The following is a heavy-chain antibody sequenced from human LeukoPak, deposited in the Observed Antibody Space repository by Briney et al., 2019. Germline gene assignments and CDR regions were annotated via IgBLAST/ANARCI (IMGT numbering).Heavy chain of an antibody. V-gene: IGHV3-23*01. CDR2: ISGSGVTT. Sequence: GGSLRLSCAASGFTFGVYAMTWVRQAPGKGLEWVSSISGSGVTTYYAASVKGRFTISRDNSKNTLYLQVTSLRAEDTAIYYCAKDPNGDYVGAFDTWGQGTMVTVSS. CDR1: GFTFGVYA. J-gene: IGHJ3*02. CDR3: AKDPNGDYVGAFDT. D-gene: IGHD4-17*01.